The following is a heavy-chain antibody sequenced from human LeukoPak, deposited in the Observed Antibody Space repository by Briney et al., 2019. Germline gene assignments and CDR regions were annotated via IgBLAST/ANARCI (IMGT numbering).Heavy chain of an antibody. CDR1: GLSLSSNN. D-gene: IGHD6-25*01. J-gene: IGHJ2*01. CDR3: ARDLGLRRMI. Sequence: GGSLRLSCAASGLSLSSNNMHWVRQAPGGGLEWISYISAASGTIYSSDSLKGRFTISRDNARNTLYLQMSSLRPEDTAVYYCARDLGLRRMIWGRGTLVVVSS. V-gene: IGHV3-48*04. CDR2: ISAASGTI.